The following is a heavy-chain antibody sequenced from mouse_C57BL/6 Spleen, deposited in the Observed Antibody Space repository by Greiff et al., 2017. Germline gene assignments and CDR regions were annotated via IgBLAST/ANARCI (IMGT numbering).Heavy chain of an antibody. J-gene: IGHJ3*01. V-gene: IGHV1-82*01. CDR3: ARLSPFAY. CDR1: GYAFSSSW. Sequence: QVHVKQSGPELVKPGASVKISCKASGYAFSSSWMNWVKQRPGKGLEWIGRIYPGDGDTNYNGKFKGKATLTADKSSSTAYMQLSSLTSEDSAVYFCARLSPFAYWGQGTLVTVSA. CDR2: IYPGDGDT.